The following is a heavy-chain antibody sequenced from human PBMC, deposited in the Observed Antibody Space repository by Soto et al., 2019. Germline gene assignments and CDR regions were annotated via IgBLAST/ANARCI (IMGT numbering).Heavy chain of an antibody. V-gene: IGHV5-10-1*01. CDR3: ARLKSNYYSYGIDV. Sequence: GEALTISCKGSGYSFTTYWIGWVRQMPGKGLEWMGRIDPADSYTNYSPSFQGHVTISADKSISTAYLQWSSLKASDTAMYYCARLKSNYYSYGIDVWGQGTTVTVFS. CDR2: IDPADSYT. D-gene: IGHD4-4*01. J-gene: IGHJ6*02. CDR1: GYSFTTYW.